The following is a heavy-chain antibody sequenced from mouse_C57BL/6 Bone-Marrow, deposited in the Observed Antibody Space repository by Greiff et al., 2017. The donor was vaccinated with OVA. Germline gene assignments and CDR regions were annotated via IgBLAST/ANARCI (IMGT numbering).Heavy chain of an antibody. CDR3: AREDLFDWYFDV. J-gene: IGHJ1*03. CDR1: GYTFTSYW. CDR2: IDPSDSYT. Sequence: VKLQQSGAELVMPGASVKLSCKASGYTFTSYWMHWVKQRPGQGLEWIGEIDPSDSYTNYNQKFKGKSTLTVDKSSSTAYMQLSSLTSEDSAVYYCAREDLFDWYFDVWGTGTTVTVSS. V-gene: IGHV1-69*01.